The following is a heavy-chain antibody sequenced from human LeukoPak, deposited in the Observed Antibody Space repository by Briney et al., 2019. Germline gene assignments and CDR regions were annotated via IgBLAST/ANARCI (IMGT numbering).Heavy chain of an antibody. V-gene: IGHV3-21*01. J-gene: IGHJ4*02. Sequence: GGSLRLSCAASGFTFSSYTMNWVRQAPGKGVEWVSSISSSSSNTHYADSLKGRFTISRDNAKNSLYLQMNSLRAEDTEVYYCVRADGRDYWGQGTLVTVSS. D-gene: IGHD5-24*01. CDR2: ISSSSSNT. CDR3: VRADGRDY. CDR1: GFTFSSYT.